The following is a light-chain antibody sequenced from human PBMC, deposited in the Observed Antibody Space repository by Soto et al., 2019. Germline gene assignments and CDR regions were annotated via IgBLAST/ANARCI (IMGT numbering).Light chain of an antibody. CDR1: QGISSY. CDR3: QQYYSYPPT. J-gene: IGKJ1*01. Sequence: AIRMTQSPSSLSASTGDSVTITCRASQGISSYLAWYQQKPGKAPKLLIYAASTLQSGVPSRFSGSGSGTDFTLTSSCLQSEDFATYYCQQYYSYPPTFGHGTKVDIK. CDR2: AAS. V-gene: IGKV1-8*01.